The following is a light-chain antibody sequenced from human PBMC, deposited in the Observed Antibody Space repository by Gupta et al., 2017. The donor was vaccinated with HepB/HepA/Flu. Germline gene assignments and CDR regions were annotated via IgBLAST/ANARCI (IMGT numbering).Light chain of an antibody. J-gene: IGLJ3*02. CDR1: SSNIGAGYY. CDR2: GNS. CDR3: QSYDTSLTSV. V-gene: IGLV1-40*01. Sequence: QSVLTQPPSVSGAPGQRVSISCTGSSSNIGAGYYVHWYQMIQGTAPKLLIYGNSNRPAEVPNRFSGSKSGTSASLIITGLQAEDEAEYFCQSYDTSLTSVFGGGTKLAVL.